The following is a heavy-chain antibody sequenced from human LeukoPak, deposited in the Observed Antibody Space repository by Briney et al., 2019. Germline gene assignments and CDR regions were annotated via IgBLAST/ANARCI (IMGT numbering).Heavy chain of an antibody. Sequence: ASVKVSCKASGYTFTGYYMHWVRQAPGQGLEWMGWINPNSGGTNYAQKFQGRATMTRDTSISTAYMELSRLRSDDTAVYYCARDWAYCSSTSCYLPHAFDIWGQGTMVTVSS. J-gene: IGHJ3*02. V-gene: IGHV1-2*02. CDR2: INPNSGGT. CDR3: ARDWAYCSSTSCYLPHAFDI. CDR1: GYTFTGYY. D-gene: IGHD2-2*01.